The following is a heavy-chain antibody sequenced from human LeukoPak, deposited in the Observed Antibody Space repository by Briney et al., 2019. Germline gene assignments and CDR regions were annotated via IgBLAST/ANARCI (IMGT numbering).Heavy chain of an antibody. Sequence: ASVKVSCKASGYTFTSYDINWVRQATGQGLEWMGWMNPNSGNTGYAQKFQGRVTMTRNTSISTAYMELSSLRSEDTAVYYCARGDIVVVPTRYYYMDVWGKGTTVTISS. CDR3: ARGDIVVVPTRYYYMDV. D-gene: IGHD2-2*01. V-gene: IGHV1-8*01. CDR1: GYTFTSYD. CDR2: MNPNSGNT. J-gene: IGHJ6*03.